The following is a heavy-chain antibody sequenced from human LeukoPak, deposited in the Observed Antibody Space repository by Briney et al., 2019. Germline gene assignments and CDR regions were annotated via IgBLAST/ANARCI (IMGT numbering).Heavy chain of an antibody. D-gene: IGHD5-18*01. J-gene: IGHJ4*02. CDR2: IYPGDSDT. V-gene: IGHV5-51*01. CDR1: GYSFTSYW. CDR3: ARHFPGDSYGYDYFDY. Sequence: GESLKISCKGSGYSFTSYWIAWVRQMPGKGLEWMGIIYPGDSDTRYSPSFQGQVTISADKSISTAYLQWSSLKASDTAMYYCARHFPGDSYGYDYFDYWGQGTLVTVSS.